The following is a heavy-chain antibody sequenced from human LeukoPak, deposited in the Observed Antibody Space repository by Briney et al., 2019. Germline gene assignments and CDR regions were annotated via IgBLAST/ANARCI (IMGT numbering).Heavy chain of an antibody. D-gene: IGHD4-17*01. CDR3: ARASHDYGDYSHFDY. Sequence: SETLSLTCTVSSGSISTSNYYWGWVRQPPGKALKWIGNIYYRGSTNYNPSLKSRVTISVDKSKNQFSLKLSSVTAADTAVYYCARASHDYGDYSHFDYWGQGTLVTVSS. CDR1: SGSISTSNYY. V-gene: IGHV4-61*05. CDR2: IYYRGST. J-gene: IGHJ4*02.